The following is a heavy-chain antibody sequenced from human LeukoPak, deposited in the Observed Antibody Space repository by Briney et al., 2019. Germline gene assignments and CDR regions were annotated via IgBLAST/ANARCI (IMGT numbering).Heavy chain of an antibody. D-gene: IGHD5-12*01. CDR1: GGSISSYY. V-gene: IGHV4-59*01. J-gene: IGHJ4*02. CDR3: ARANRYDLFFDY. Sequence: SETLSLTCTVSGGSISSYYWSWIRQPPGKGLEWIGYIYYSGSTNYNPSLKSRVTISVDTSKNQISLKLSSVTAADTAVYYCARANRYDLFFDYWGQGTLVTVSS. CDR2: IYYSGST.